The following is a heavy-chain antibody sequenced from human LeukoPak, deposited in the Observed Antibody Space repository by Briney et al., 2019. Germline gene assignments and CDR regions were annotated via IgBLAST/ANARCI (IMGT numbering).Heavy chain of an antibody. CDR1: GGSISSSSCY. J-gene: IGHJ4*02. V-gene: IGHV4-39*01. CDR2: IYYSGST. D-gene: IGHD1-14*01. CDR3: ARTYKFLEDY. Sequence: SENLSLTCIVSGGSISSSSCYWGWIRQPPGKGLEWIGSIYYSGSTYYNPSLKSRVTISVDTSKNQFSLRLNSVTAADTAVYYCARTYKFLEDYWGQGTLVTVSS.